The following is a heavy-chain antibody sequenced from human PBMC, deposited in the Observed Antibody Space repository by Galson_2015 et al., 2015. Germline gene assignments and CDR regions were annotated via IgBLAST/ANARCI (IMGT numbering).Heavy chain of an antibody. CDR3: AREISAAGTLAFVY. Sequence: SLRLSCAASGFSFSSYSMNWVRQAPGKGLEWVSYISSSSSTIRYADFVRGRFTISRDNAKNSQYLQMNSLRVEDTAVYYCAREISAAGTLAFVYWGQGSLVTVSS. V-gene: IGHV3-48*01. D-gene: IGHD6-13*01. CDR1: GFSFSSYS. CDR2: ISSSSSTI. J-gene: IGHJ4*02.